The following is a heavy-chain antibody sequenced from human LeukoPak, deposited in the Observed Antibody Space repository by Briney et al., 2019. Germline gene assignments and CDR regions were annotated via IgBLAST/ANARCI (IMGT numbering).Heavy chain of an antibody. V-gene: IGHV1-8*01. D-gene: IGHD2/OR15-2a*01. J-gene: IGHJ3*02. Sequence: GASVKVSCKAPGYTFTSYDINWVRQATGQGLEWMGWMNPNSGNTGYAQKFQGRVTMTRNTSISTAYMELSSLRSEDTAVYYCARVNIGYRDAFDIWGQGTMVTVSS. CDR1: GYTFTSYD. CDR3: ARVNIGYRDAFDI. CDR2: MNPNSGNT.